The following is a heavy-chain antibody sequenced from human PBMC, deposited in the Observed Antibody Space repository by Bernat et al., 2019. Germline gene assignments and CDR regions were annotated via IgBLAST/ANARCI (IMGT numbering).Heavy chain of an antibody. Sequence: QGQLEESGGGVVQPGKSLRLSCATSGFNFKDFGMHWVRQAPGKGLEWVAVIWNDGKNTFYPDSVRGRFTISRDNSRNTLDLQVNSLRADDTAVYYCASGKGSDYKDAFDLWGQGTEVIVSS. CDR3: ASGKGSDYKDAFDL. V-gene: IGHV3-33*01. D-gene: IGHD4-4*01. CDR2: IWNDGKNT. J-gene: IGHJ3*01. CDR1: GFNFKDFG.